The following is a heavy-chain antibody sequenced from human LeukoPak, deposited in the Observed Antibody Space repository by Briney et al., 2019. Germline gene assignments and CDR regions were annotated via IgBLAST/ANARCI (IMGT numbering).Heavy chain of an antibody. CDR3: ARGRELVVDAFDI. V-gene: IGHV1-2*02. D-gene: IGHD1-26*01. CDR2: INPNSGGT. Sequence: GASVKVSCKASGYTFTGYYMHWVRQAPGQGLEWKGWINPNSGGTNYAQKFQGRVTMTRDTSISTAYMELSRLRSDDTAVYYCARGRELVVDAFDIWGQGTMVTVSS. CDR1: GYTFTGYY. J-gene: IGHJ3*02.